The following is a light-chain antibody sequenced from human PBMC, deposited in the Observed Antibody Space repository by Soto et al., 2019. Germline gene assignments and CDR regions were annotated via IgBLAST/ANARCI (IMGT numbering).Light chain of an antibody. J-gene: IGLJ1*01. CDR2: DVT. V-gene: IGLV2-14*03. CDR1: SSDVGGYNY. CDR3: SSYTTSNTRQIV. Sequence: LTQPASVSGSPGQSITISCTGTSSDVGGYNYVSWYQHHPGKAPKLIIYDVTNRPSGVSNPFSGSKSGNTASLTISGLQPEDEADYYCSSYTTSNTRQIVFGTGTKAPS.